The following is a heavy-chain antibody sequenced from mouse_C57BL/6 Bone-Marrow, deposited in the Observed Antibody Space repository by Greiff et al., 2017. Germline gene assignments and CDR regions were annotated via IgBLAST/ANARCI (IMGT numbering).Heavy chain of an antibody. CDR2: IDPSDSYT. CDR1: GYTFTSYW. Sequence: QVQLKQPGAELVMPGASVKLSCKASGYTFTSYWMHWVKQRPGQGLEWIGEIDPSDSYTNYNQKFKGKSTLTVDKSSSTAYMQLSSLTSEDSAVYYCAHYDGYSFAYWGQGTLVTVSA. J-gene: IGHJ3*01. V-gene: IGHV1-69*01. D-gene: IGHD2-3*01. CDR3: AHYDGYSFAY.